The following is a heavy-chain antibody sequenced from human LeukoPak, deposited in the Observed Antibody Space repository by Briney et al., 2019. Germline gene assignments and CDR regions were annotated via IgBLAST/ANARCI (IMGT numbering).Heavy chain of an antibody. V-gene: IGHV3-53*01. CDR2: IYSGGST. D-gene: IGHD6-19*01. CDR1: GFTVSSNY. Sequence: PGGSLRLSCAASGFTVSSNYMSWVRQAPGKGLEWVSVIYSGGSTYYADSVKGRFTISRDNSKNTLYLQMNSLRAEDTAVYYCASYSSGWYWAFDYWGQGTLVTVPS. CDR3: ASYSSGWYWAFDY. J-gene: IGHJ4*02.